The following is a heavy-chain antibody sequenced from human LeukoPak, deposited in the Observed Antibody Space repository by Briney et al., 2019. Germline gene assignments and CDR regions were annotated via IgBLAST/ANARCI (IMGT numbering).Heavy chain of an antibody. CDR1: GYTFTSYG. J-gene: IGHJ4*02. D-gene: IGHD3-22*01. Sequence: ASVKVSCKASGYTFTSYGISWVRQAPGQGLEWMGWISAYNGNTNYAQKLQGRITMTTDTSTSTAYMELRSLRSDDTAVYYCARAHQYYYDSSGYYPAFDHWGQGTLVTVSS. CDR3: ARAHQYYYDSSGYYPAFDH. CDR2: ISAYNGNT. V-gene: IGHV1-18*01.